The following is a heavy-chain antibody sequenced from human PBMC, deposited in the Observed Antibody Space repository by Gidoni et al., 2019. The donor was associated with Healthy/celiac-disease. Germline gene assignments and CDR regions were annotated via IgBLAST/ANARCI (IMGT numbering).Heavy chain of an antibody. CDR2: ISYDGSNK. Sequence: QVQLVESGGGVVQPGRSLRLSCAASGFTFSSYAMHWVRQASGKGLEWVAVISYDGSNKYYADSVKGRFTISRDNSKNTLYLQMNSLRAEDTAVYYCAREGITMVRGVPDYWGQGTLVTVSS. CDR1: GFTFSSYA. D-gene: IGHD3-10*01. CDR3: AREGITMVRGVPDY. J-gene: IGHJ4*02. V-gene: IGHV3-30*04.